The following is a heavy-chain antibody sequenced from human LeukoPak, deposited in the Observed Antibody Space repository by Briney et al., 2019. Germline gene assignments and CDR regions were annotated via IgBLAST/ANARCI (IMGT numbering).Heavy chain of an antibody. CDR2: TYYRSKWYN. D-gene: IGHD6-13*01. Sequence: SQTLSLTCAISGDSVSSNSAAWNWIRQSPSRGLEWLGRTYYRSKWYNDYAVSVKSRITINPDTSKDQFSLQLNSVTPEDTAVYYCARSPSSWYGGSIDYWGQGTLVTVSS. CDR3: ARSPSSWYGGSIDY. V-gene: IGHV6-1*01. CDR1: GDSVSSNSAA. J-gene: IGHJ4*02.